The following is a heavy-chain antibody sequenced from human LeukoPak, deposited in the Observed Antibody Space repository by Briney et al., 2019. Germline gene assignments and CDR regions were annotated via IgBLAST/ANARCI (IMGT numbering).Heavy chain of an antibody. CDR2: ISGSGGST. CDR1: GGSISSYY. CDR3: AKVGTAAAGIFDY. V-gene: IGHV3-23*01. J-gene: IGHJ4*02. Sequence: ETLSLTCTVSGGSISSYYWSWVRQAPGKGLEWVSAISGSGGSTYYADSVKGRFTISRDNSKNTLYLQMNSLRAEDTAVYYCAKVGTAAAGIFDYWGQGTLVTVSS. D-gene: IGHD6-13*01.